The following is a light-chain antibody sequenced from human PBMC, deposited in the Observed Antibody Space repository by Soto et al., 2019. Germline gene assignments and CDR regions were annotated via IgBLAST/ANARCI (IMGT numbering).Light chain of an antibody. V-gene: IGKV1-5*01. CDR3: QQYNSYSPIT. J-gene: IGKJ5*01. CDR2: DAS. CDR1: QSISSW. Sequence: DIQMTQSPSSLSASIRDRVTITCRASQSISSWLAWYQQKPGKAPKLLIHDASSLESGVPSRFSGSGSGTEFTLTISSLQPDDFATYYCQQYNSYSPITFGQGTRLEI.